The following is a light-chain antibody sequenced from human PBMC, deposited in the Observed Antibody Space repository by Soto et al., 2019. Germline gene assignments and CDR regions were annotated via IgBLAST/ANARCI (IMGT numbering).Light chain of an antibody. CDR1: QSVTTN. V-gene: IGKV3-15*01. J-gene: IGKJ5*01. Sequence: EVVMTQSPATLSVSPGERVTFSCRASQSVTTNLAWYQHEPGQSPRLLISDASTGASGIPPRFSGSGSGTEFSLTISSLQSEDFAVYYCQQYMNWPTFGQGTRLEI. CDR3: QQYMNWPT. CDR2: DAS.